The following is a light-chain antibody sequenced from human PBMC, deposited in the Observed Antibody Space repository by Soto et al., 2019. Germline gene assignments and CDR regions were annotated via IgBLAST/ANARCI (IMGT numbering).Light chain of an antibody. V-gene: IGLV4-69*01. CDR2: VNSDGSH. Sequence: QLVLTQSPSASASLGASVKFTCTLSSGHSSYAIAWHQQQPEKGPRYLMKVNSDGSHRKGDGIPDRFTGSSSGAERYLTISSLQSDDEADYYCQTWGTGILVFGGGTKVTVL. CDR1: SGHSSYA. CDR3: QTWGTGILV. J-gene: IGLJ2*01.